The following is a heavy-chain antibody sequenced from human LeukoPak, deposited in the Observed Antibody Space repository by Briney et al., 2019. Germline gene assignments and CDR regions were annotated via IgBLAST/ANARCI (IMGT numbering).Heavy chain of an antibody. J-gene: IGHJ4*02. D-gene: IGHD3-22*01. Sequence: GGSLRLSCAASGFTFSNAWLSWVRQAPGRGLEWVGRIKKKADGGTIDYAAPVKGRFTISREDLKNTLYLQMNSLRTEDTAVYYYTTGRFYHDSSFDWGQGTLVTVSS. CDR1: GFTFSNAW. CDR3: TTGRFYHDSSFD. V-gene: IGHV3-15*01. CDR2: IKKKADGGTI.